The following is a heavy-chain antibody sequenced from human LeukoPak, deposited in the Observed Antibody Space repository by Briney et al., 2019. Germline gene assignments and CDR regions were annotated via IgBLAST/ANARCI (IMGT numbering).Heavy chain of an antibody. CDR1: GFTFGDYA. V-gene: IGHV3-49*04. Sequence: GGSLRLSCTASGFTFGDYAMSWVRQAPGKGLEWVGFIRSKAYGGTTEYAASVKGRFTISRDDSKSIAYLQMNSLKTEDTAVYYCTSQDYDYVWGSYRSIVDYWGQGTLVTVSS. CDR3: TSQDYDYVWGSYRSIVDY. D-gene: IGHD3-16*02. CDR2: IRSKAYGGTT. J-gene: IGHJ4*02.